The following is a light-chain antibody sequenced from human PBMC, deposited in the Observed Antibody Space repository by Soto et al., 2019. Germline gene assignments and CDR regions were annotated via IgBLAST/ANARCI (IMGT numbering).Light chain of an antibody. CDR3: SSWDDRLNGVV. J-gene: IGLJ2*01. Sequence: QSALTQPPSASGAPGQRVTISCSGSSSNIGTTTVNWYQHVPGTAPKLLIYNINQRPSGVPDRFSGSRSGTSASLAISGLQSEDEADYYCSSWDDRLNGVVFGRGTKVTV. CDR1: SSNIGTTT. CDR2: NIN. V-gene: IGLV1-44*01.